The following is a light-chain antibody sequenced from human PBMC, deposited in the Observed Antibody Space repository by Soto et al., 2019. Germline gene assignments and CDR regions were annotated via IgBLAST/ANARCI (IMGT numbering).Light chain of an antibody. Sequence: DSQMTQFPSTLSASVGDRVTITCRASQSISPWLAWYQQKPGKAPKILISKASTLQSGVPPRFSGSGSWTEFTLTISSLQPDDFATYYCQQYERYPMTFGGG. CDR1: QSISPW. CDR2: KAS. J-gene: IGKJ4*01. CDR3: QQYERYPMT. V-gene: IGKV1-5*03.